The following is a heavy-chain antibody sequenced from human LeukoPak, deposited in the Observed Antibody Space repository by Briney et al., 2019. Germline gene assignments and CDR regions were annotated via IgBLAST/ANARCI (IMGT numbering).Heavy chain of an antibody. CDR2: IYYSGST. Sequence: PSETLSLTCTVSGGSISSYYWSWIRQPPGKGLEWIGYIYYSGSTNYNPSLKSRVTISVDTSKNQFSLKLSPVTAADTAVYYCARQEYYSSSWGPFDYWGQGTLVTVSS. CDR1: GGSISSYY. V-gene: IGHV4-59*08. J-gene: IGHJ4*02. CDR3: ARQEYYSSSWGPFDY. D-gene: IGHD6-13*01.